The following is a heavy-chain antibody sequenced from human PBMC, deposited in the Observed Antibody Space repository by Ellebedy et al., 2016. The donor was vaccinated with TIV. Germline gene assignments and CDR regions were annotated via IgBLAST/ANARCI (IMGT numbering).Heavy chain of an antibody. CDR3: ARDRGYCSGGSCYYYYGMDV. J-gene: IGHJ6*02. D-gene: IGHD2-15*01. V-gene: IGHV1-46*04. CDR1: GYTFTSYY. CDR2: INPSGGST. Sequence: ASVKVSCKASGYTFTSYYMHWVRQAPGQGLEWMGIINPSGGSTSYAQKLQGRVTMTRDTSTSTVYMELSSLRSEDTAVYYCARDRGYCSGGSCYYYYGMDVWGQGTTVTVSS.